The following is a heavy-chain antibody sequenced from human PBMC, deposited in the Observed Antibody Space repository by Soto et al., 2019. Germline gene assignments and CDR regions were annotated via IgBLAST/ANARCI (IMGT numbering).Heavy chain of an antibody. CDR1: GFTFSSYW. J-gene: IGHJ6*03. CDR2: INSDGSST. D-gene: IGHD3-3*01. V-gene: IGHV3-74*01. CDR3: ARDHYYDFWSGYYPRTGYYYYMDV. Sequence: GGSLRLSCAASGFTFSSYWMHWVRQAPGKGLVWVSRINSDGSSTSYADSVKGRFTISRDNAKNTLYLQMNSLRAEDTAVYYCARDHYYDFWSGYYPRTGYYYYMDVWGKGTTVTVSS.